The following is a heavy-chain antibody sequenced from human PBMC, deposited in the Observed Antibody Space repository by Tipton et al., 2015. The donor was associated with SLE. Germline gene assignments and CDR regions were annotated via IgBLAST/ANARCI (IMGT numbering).Heavy chain of an antibody. CDR2: IYNSGNT. V-gene: IGHV4-61*02. CDR1: GASVSSDSYY. J-gene: IGHJ2*01. Sequence: LRLSCTVSGASVSSDSYYWSWIRQPAGKGLEWIGRIYNSGNTNYNPSLKSRVTISVDTSKNQFSLTLSSVTAADTAVYYCARQVDTEAVGSWNFAFWGRGTLVTVSS. D-gene: IGHD5-18*01. CDR3: ARQVDTEAVGSWNFAF.